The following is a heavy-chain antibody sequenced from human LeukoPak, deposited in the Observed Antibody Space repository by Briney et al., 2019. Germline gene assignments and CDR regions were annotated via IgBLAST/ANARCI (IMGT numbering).Heavy chain of an antibody. D-gene: IGHD5-12*01. J-gene: IGHJ4*02. V-gene: IGHV3-7*01. CDR3: ARLGYSGYSDLAY. Sequence: LGGSLRLFCAASGFTFTTYWMGWVRQAPGKGLEWVANINQDGSEKKYVDSVRGRFTISRDNAKNSLYLQMNSLRAGDTAVYYCARLGYSGYSDLAYWGQGTLVTVSS. CDR2: INQDGSEK. CDR1: GFTFTTYW.